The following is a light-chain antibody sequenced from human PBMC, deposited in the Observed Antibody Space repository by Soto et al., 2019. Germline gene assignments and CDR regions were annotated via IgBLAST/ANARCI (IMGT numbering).Light chain of an antibody. Sequence: DIQMTQSPSSLSASVGDRVTITCRASQSISSYLNWYQQKPGKAPKLLIYAASSLQSGVPSRFSGSGSGTDFTLTISSLQPEDFGVYYCQHYGRSPSFGRGTKVEIK. CDR3: QHYGRSPS. CDR2: AAS. V-gene: IGKV1-39*01. J-gene: IGKJ1*01. CDR1: QSISSY.